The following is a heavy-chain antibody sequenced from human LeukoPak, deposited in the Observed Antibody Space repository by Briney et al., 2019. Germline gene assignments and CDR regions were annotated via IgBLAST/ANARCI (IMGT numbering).Heavy chain of an antibody. V-gene: IGHV4-59*01. CDR2: SYYSGST. CDR1: GGSISRYY. CDR3: ARGGGGGTNYYYYMDV. D-gene: IGHD1-14*01. Sequence: SETLSLTCTVSGGSISRYYWSWIRQPPGKGLEWIGYSYYSGSTNYNPSLKSRVTISVDTSKNQFSLKLSSVTAADTAVYYCARGGGGGTNYYYYMDVWGKGTTVTVSS. J-gene: IGHJ6*03.